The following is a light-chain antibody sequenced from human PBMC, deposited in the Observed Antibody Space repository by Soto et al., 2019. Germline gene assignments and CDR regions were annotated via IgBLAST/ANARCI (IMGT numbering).Light chain of an antibody. V-gene: IGLV1-40*01. Sequence: QSVLTQPPSVSGAPGQRVTISCTGSSSNIGAGYDVHWYQQLPGTAPKLLIYGNSNRPSGVPDRFSGSKSGTSASLAITGLQAEDEADYYCGAWDDSLSGWVFGGGTKVTVL. CDR3: GAWDDSLSGWV. CDR2: GNS. CDR1: SSNIGAGYD. J-gene: IGLJ3*02.